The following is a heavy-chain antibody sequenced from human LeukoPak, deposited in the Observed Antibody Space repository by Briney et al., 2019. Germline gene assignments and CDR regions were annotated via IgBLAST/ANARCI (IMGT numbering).Heavy chain of an antibody. J-gene: IGHJ6*03. CDR1: GFTFSSYA. D-gene: IGHD2-2*01. Sequence: GGSLRLSCAASGFTFSSYAMSWVRQAPGKGLEWVSAISGSGGSTYYADSVKGRFTISRDNSKNTLYLQMNSLRAEDTAVYYCAKRGRSRIVVVPAARGYMDVWGKGTTVTVSS. CDR2: ISGSGGST. V-gene: IGHV3-23*01. CDR3: AKRGRSRIVVVPAARGYMDV.